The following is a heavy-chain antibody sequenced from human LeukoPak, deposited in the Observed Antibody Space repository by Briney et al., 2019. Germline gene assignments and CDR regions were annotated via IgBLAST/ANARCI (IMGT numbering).Heavy chain of an antibody. CDR3: AKSDYDFWSGYYTGIPFFDY. V-gene: IGHV3-23*01. Sequence: GGSLRLSCAASGSTFSSYAMSWVRQAPGKGLEWVSAISGSGGSTYYADSVKGRFTISRDNSKNTLYLQMNSLRAEDTAVYYCAKSDYDFWSGYYTGIPFFDYWGQGTLVTVSS. J-gene: IGHJ4*02. D-gene: IGHD3-3*01. CDR1: GSTFSSYA. CDR2: ISGSGGST.